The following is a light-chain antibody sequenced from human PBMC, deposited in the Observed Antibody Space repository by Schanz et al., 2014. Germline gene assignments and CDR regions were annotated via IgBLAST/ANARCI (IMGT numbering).Light chain of an antibody. Sequence: QSVLTQPPSVSGTPGQRVTISCSGSSSNVGSNYVYWYQQVPGTAPKLLIYRNDERPSGVPDRFSGSKSGTSASLAISDLWSEDEADYYCAAWDDDLLFGGGTKLTVL. V-gene: IGLV1-47*03. CDR2: RND. J-gene: IGLJ2*01. CDR3: AAWDDDLL. CDR1: SSNVGSNY.